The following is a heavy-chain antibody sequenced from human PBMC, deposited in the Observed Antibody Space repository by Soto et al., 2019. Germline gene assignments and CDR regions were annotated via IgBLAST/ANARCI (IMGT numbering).Heavy chain of an antibody. CDR1: GGPPSSYY. D-gene: IGHD3-10*01. CDR2: IYYSGST. Sequence: PSETLPRPCTVAGGPPSSYYWRWIRQPPGKGLDWIGYIYYSGSTNYNPSLKSRVTISVDTSKNQFSLKLSSVTAADTAVYYCASYGSGSYQRFDPWGKGTLLTVS. J-gene: IGHJ5*02. CDR3: ASYGSGSYQRFDP. V-gene: IGHV4-59*01.